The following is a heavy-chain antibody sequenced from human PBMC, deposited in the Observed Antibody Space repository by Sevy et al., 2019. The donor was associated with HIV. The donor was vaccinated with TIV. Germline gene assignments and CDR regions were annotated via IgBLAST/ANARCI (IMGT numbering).Heavy chain of an antibody. CDR1: GFIFGSYT. D-gene: IGHD6-13*01. Sequence: GGSLRLSCAASGFIFGSYTMSWVRQSPGKGLEWVSSISGTGGHTYYADSVKGRFSVSRDNSKNTLYMQMNSLRAEDTAIYYCAKAAGTVHSTPAPGLNWGQGTLVTVSS. CDR3: AKAAGTVHSTPAPGLN. J-gene: IGHJ4*02. V-gene: IGHV3-23*01. CDR2: ISGTGGHT.